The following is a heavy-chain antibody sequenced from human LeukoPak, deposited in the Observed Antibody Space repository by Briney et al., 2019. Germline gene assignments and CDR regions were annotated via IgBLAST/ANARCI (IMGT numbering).Heavy chain of an antibody. V-gene: IGHV3-30*04. D-gene: IGHD1-26*01. CDR3: AKDRGGWELVLDY. J-gene: IGHJ4*02. Sequence: GGSLRLSCAASGFTFSSYAMHWVRQAPGKGLEWVAVISYDGSNKYYADSVKGRFTISRDNSKNTLYLQMNSLRAEDTAVYYCAKDRGGWELVLDYWGQGTLVTVSS. CDR2: ISYDGSNK. CDR1: GFTFSSYA.